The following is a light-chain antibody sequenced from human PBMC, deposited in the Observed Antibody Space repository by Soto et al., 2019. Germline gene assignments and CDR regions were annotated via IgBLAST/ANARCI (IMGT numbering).Light chain of an antibody. V-gene: IGLV1-44*01. CDR2: SNN. CDR1: SSNLGSNT. Sequence: QSVLTQPPSASGTPGQRVTISCYGSSSNLGSNTVNWYQQLPGTAPKLLIYSNNQRPSGVPDRFSGSKSDTSASLAISGLQSEDEADYYCAAWDDSLNAVVFGGGTKLTVL. CDR3: AAWDDSLNAVV. J-gene: IGLJ2*01.